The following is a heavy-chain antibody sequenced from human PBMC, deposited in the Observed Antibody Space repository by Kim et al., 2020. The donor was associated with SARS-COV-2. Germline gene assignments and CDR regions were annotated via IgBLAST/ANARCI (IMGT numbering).Heavy chain of an antibody. J-gene: IGHJ4*02. CDR1: GFTFSSYA. V-gene: IGHV3-23*01. D-gene: IGHD6-13*01. CDR3: AKDQGIAAAGTYYFDY. CDR2: ISGSGGSR. Sequence: GGSLRLSCAASGFTFSSYAMSWVRQAPGKGLEWVSAISGSGGSRYYADSVKGRFTISRDNSKNTLYLQMNSLRAEDTAVYYCAKDQGIAAAGTYYFDYWGQGTLVTVSS.